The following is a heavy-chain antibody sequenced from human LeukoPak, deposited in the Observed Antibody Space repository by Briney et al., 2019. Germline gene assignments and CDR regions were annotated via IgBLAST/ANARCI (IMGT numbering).Heavy chain of an antibody. Sequence: SETLSLTCTVSGGSISSCSYYWGWIRQPPGKGLEWIGSFYYSGSTYYNPSLKSRVTISVDTSKSRFSLKLGSVTAADTAVYYCARHRHDGYTSGPPDYWGQGTLVTVSS. D-gene: IGHD5-24*01. V-gene: IGHV4-39*02. CDR2: FYYSGST. CDR3: ARHRHDGYTSGPPDY. CDR1: GGSISSCSYY. J-gene: IGHJ4*02.